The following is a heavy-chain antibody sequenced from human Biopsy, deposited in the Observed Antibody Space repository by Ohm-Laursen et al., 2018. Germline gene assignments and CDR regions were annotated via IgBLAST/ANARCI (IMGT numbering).Heavy chain of an antibody. V-gene: IGHV4-34*01. D-gene: IGHD3-22*01. Sequence: TLSLTCGVSGGPLRGYYWMWIRQSPGKGLEWIGDINHSSITKYHPSLKSRLTISADTSKNQFSLKMTSVTAADTAVYFCSRGGRSGYEFWYFDLWGRGTLVTDSS. J-gene: IGHJ2*01. CDR3: SRGGRSGYEFWYFDL. CDR1: GGPLRGYY. CDR2: INHSSIT.